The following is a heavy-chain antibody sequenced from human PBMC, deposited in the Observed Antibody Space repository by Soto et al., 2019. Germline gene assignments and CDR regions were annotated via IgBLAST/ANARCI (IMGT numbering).Heavy chain of an antibody. CDR2: ISYNGNT. CDR3: ARVEDYFDSSGYNH. CDR1: GYSFTNYG. Sequence: GASVKVSYKASGYSFTNYGITWVRQAPGQGLEWMGWISYNGNTNYAQNLQGRVTMTTDTSTNTAYMELRGLSSDDTAVYYCARVEDYFDSSGYNHWGQGTWVTAPQ. V-gene: IGHV1-18*04. J-gene: IGHJ1*01. D-gene: IGHD3-22*01.